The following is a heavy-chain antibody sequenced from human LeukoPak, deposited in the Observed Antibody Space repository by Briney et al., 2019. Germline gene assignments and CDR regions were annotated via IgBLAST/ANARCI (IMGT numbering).Heavy chain of an antibody. Sequence: GGSLRLSCAASGFTFSSYAMSWVRQAPGKGLEWVSAISGSGGSTYYADSVKGRFTISRDNSKNTLYLQMNSLRAEDTAVYYCAKALGYYYGSGSYYPFDYWGQGTLVTVSS. D-gene: IGHD3-10*01. CDR2: ISGSGGST. CDR1: GFTFSSYA. CDR3: AKALGYYYGSGSYYPFDY. V-gene: IGHV3-23*01. J-gene: IGHJ4*02.